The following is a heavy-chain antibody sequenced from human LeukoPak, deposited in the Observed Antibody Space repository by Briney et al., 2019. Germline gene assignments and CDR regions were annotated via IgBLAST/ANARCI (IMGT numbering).Heavy chain of an antibody. V-gene: IGHV1-8*01. D-gene: IGHD6-13*01. J-gene: IGHJ5*02. CDR3: AIYSSTNWFDP. CDR2: MNPNSGNT. Sequence: ASVKVSRKASGYTFTSYDINWVRQATGQGLEWMGWMNPNSGNTGYAQKFQGGVTMTRNTSISTAYMELSSLRSEDTAVYYCAIYSSTNWFDPWGQGTLVTVSS. CDR1: GYTFTSYD.